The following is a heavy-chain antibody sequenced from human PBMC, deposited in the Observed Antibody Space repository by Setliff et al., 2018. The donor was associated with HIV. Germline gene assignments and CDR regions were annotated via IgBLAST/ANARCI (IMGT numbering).Heavy chain of an antibody. CDR1: GGSISSGSYF. J-gene: IGHJ6*03. V-gene: IGHV4-61*10. CDR2: IYYSGST. CDR3: ARANFWSGYRYYYYYMDV. Sequence: SETLSLTCTVSGGSISSGSYFWTWIRQPAGKGLEWIGYIYYSGSTNYNPSLKSRVTISVDTSKNQFSLKLSSVTAADTAVYYCARANFWSGYRYYYYYMDVWGKGTTVTVSS. D-gene: IGHD3-3*01.